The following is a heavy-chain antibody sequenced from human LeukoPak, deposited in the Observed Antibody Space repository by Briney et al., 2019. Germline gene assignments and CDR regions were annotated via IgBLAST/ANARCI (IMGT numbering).Heavy chain of an antibody. CDR2: INPNSGGT. V-gene: IGHV1-2*02. D-gene: IGHD3-10*01. CDR1: GYTFTGYY. J-gene: IGHJ4*01. Sequence: GASVKVSCKASGYTFTGYYMHWVRQAPGQGLEWMGWINPNSGGTNYAQKFQGRVTMTRDTSISTAYMELSRLRSDDTAVYYCARDLVRGSVRYYTSSGDYWGQGTLVNVSS. CDR3: ARDLVRGSVRYYTSSGDY.